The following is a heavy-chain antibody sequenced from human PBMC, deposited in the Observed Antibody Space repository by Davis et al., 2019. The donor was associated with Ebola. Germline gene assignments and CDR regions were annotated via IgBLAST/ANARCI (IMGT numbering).Heavy chain of an antibody. CDR3: ARLRITFPYGMDV. CDR2: IYPGDSDT. CDR1: GYSFTSSW. Sequence: GASLKISCAGSGYSFTSSWIGWVRQMPGKGLEWMGIIYPGDSDTRYSPSFQGQVTISADKSISTAYLQWSSLKASDTAMYYCARLRITFPYGMDVWGQGTTVTVSS. D-gene: IGHD3-16*01. V-gene: IGHV5-51*01. J-gene: IGHJ6*02.